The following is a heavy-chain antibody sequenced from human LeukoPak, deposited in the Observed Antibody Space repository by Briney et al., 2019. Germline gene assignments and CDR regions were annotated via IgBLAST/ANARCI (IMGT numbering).Heavy chain of an antibody. Sequence: GGSLRLSCAASGFTFSSYGMHWVRQAPGKGLEWVAVISYDGSNKYYADSVKGRFTISRDNSKNTLYLQMNSLRAEDTAVYYCAIIVHYGDGAFDIWGQGTMVTVSS. CDR2: ISYDGSNK. V-gene: IGHV3-30*03. CDR3: AIIVHYGDGAFDI. D-gene: IGHD4-17*01. CDR1: GFTFSSYG. J-gene: IGHJ3*02.